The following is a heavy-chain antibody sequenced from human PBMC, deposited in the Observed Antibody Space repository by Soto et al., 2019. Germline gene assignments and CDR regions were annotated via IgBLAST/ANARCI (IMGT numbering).Heavy chain of an antibody. CDR3: ATRGGGGGY. V-gene: IGHV3-53*01. J-gene: IGHJ4*02. D-gene: IGHD3-16*01. CDR2: IYSGGYT. Sequence: EVQLVESGGGLIQPGGSLRLSCAVSGFTVSNNYMSWVRQAPGKGLEGVSVIYSGGYTAYGDSVKGRFTISRDNSKNTLYFQKMSRGAADTAVFYWATRGGGGGYWGQGTLVTVSS. CDR1: GFTVSNNY.